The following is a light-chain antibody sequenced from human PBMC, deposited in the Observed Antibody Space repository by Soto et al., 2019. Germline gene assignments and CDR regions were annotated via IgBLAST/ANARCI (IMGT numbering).Light chain of an antibody. J-gene: IGKJ1*01. V-gene: IGKV3-20*01. Sequence: EIVLTQSPGTLSLSPVERATLSCMASQSVSSKYLAWYQQKPGQAPRLLIYGTSSRATGISDRFRGSGSGTDFTLTISRLEPEDFAVYYCQQNDSSPSWTFGQGTKV. CDR1: QSVSSKY. CDR3: QQNDSSPSWT. CDR2: GTS.